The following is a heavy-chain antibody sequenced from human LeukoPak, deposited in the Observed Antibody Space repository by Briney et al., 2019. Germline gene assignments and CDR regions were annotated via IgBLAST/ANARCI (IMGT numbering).Heavy chain of an antibody. J-gene: IGHJ4*02. V-gene: IGHV3-23*01. Sequence: GGSLRLSCAASGFTFSSYTMNWVRQAPGKGLEWVATVSGSGDRMYHADSVKGRFTISRDNSKNTIYLQMNSLRAEDTALYYCAKAAAAPGFDFWGQGTLVTVSS. D-gene: IGHD6-13*01. CDR1: GFTFSSYT. CDR3: AKAAAAPGFDF. CDR2: VSGSGDRM.